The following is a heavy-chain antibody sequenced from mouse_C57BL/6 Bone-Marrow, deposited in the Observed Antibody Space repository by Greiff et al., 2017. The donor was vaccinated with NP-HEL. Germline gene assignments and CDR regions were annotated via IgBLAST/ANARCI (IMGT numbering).Heavy chain of an antibody. V-gene: IGHV14-4*01. J-gene: IGHJ2*01. Sequence: EVQLQQSGAELVRPGASVKLSCTASGFNIQDDYMHWVKQRPEQGLEWIGWIDPENGDTEYASKFQGKATITADTSSSTAYMQLSSLTSEDSAVDCCAINFLATDYWGQGTTLTVSS. D-gene: IGHD1-1*01. CDR3: AINFLATDY. CDR1: GFNIQDDY. CDR2: IDPENGDT.